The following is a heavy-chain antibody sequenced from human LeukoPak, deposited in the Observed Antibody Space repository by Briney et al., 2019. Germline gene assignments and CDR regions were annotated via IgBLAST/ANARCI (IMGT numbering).Heavy chain of an antibody. J-gene: IGHJ4*02. CDR2: ISGSGGST. CDR3: AKDQTGRYFDWFPPSDY. D-gene: IGHD3-9*01. CDR1: GFTFSSYA. Sequence: GGSLRLSCAASGFTFSSYAMSWVRQAPGKGLEWVSAISGSGGSTYYADSVKGRFTISRDNSKNTVYLQMNSLRAEDTALYYCAKDQTGRYFDWFPPSDYWGQGTLVTVSS. V-gene: IGHV3-23*01.